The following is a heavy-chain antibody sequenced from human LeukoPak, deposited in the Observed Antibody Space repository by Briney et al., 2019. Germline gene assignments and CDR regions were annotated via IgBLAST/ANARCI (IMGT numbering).Heavy chain of an antibody. CDR1: GFTFSNYW. J-gene: IGHJ4*02. CDR3: ARDQDI. CDR2: IKSDGSTT. Sequence: GGSLRLSCAASGFTFSNYWMHWVRQAPGKGLVWVSRIKSDGSTTNYADSVKGRFTISRDNAKSTLYLQMNSLRAEDTAVYYCARDQDIRGQGTLVTVSS. V-gene: IGHV3-74*01. D-gene: IGHD2-15*01.